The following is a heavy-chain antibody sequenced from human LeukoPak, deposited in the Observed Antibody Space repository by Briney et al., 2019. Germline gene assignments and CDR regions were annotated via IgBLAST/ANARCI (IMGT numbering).Heavy chain of an antibody. V-gene: IGHV1-69-2*01. CDR2: VDPEDGEK. CDR3: ATRASSSPDMDV. CDR1: GYTFTDYY. J-gene: IGHJ6*03. D-gene: IGHD6-6*01. Sequence: ASVKVSSKVSGYTFTDYYMYWVQQAPGKGLEWMGLVDPEDGEKIYAEKIQGRVTITADTSTDTAYMELSSLRSEDTAVYYCATRASSSPDMDVWGKGTTVTVSS.